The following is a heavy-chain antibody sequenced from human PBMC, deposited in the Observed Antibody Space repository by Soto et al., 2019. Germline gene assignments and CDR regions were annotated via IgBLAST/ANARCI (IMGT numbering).Heavy chain of an antibody. CDR3: ARVKGVYYYGSGSYYFDY. D-gene: IGHD3-10*01. CDR2: IIPIFGTA. Sequence: GASVKVSCKASGGTFSSYAISWVRQAPGQGLEWMGGIIPIFGTANYAQKFQGRVTITADESTSTAYMELSSLRSEDTAVYHCARVKGVYYYGSGSYYFDYWGQGTLVTVSS. J-gene: IGHJ4*02. CDR1: GGTFSSYA. V-gene: IGHV1-69*13.